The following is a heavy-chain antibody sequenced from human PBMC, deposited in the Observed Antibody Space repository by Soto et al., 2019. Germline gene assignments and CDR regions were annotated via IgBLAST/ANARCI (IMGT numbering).Heavy chain of an antibody. D-gene: IGHD4-17*01. J-gene: IGHJ5*02. CDR2: INAGNGNT. CDR3: ARGFSSVTPNWFDP. V-gene: IGHV1-3*01. Sequence: ASVKVSRKASGYTFSTYAMNWVRQAPGQRLEWMGWINAGNGNTKYSQKFQGRVTITRDTSATTAYMELSSLRSEDTAVYYCARGFSSVTPNWFDPWGQGTLVPVSS. CDR1: GYTFSTYA.